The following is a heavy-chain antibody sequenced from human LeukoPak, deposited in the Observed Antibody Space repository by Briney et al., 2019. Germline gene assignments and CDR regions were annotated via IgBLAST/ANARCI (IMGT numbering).Heavy chain of an antibody. Sequence: GGTLRLSCAASGFTFSSYAMTWVRQAPGKGLEWISAISGSAYSTSYADSVKGRFTISRDNSKNTLYLQMNSLRAEDTAIYYCARNTSGFKLGDAFDIWGQGTMVTVTS. CDR2: ISGSAYST. CDR3: ARNTSGFKLGDAFDI. D-gene: IGHD3-22*01. V-gene: IGHV3-23*01. J-gene: IGHJ3*02. CDR1: GFTFSSYA.